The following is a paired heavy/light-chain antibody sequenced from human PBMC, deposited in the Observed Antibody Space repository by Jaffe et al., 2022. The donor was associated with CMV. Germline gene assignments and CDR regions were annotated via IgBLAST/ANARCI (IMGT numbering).Heavy chain of an antibody. J-gene: IGHJ4*02. V-gene: IGHV1-46*01. CDR1: GYTFTSYY. Sequence: QVQLVQSGAEVKKPGASVKVSCKASGYTFTSYYMHWVRQAPGQGLEWMGIINPSGGSTTYAQKFQGRVTMTRDTSTSTVYVELRSLRSEDTAVYYCAKGDAAGAYYFDYWGQGTLVTVSS. D-gene: IGHD6-25*01. CDR3: AKGDAAGAYYFDY. CDR2: INPSGGST.
Light chain of an antibody. CDR2: WAS. CDR1: QSILYSSNNNNY. CDR3: QHYYSTPPT. Sequence: DIVMTQSPDSLAVSLGERATINCKSSQSILYSSNNNNYLAWYQQKPGQPPKLLIYWASTRESGVPDRFSGSGSGTDFTLTISSLQAEDVALYYCQHYYSTPPTFGQGTKLEIK. J-gene: IGKJ2*01. V-gene: IGKV4-1*01.